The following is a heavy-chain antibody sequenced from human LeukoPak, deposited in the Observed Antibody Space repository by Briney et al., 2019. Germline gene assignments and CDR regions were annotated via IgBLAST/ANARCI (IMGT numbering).Heavy chain of an antibody. V-gene: IGHV3-21*01. D-gene: IGHD6-19*01. CDR1: GFTFSSYS. Sequence: GGSLRLSCAASGFTFSSYSMNWVRQTPGKGLEWVSYISATSSYIYYADSARGRFTISRDNAKNSLYLRMNSLRAEDTAVYYCARDKTEQWLVLEAFDIWGQGTVVTVSS. CDR3: ARDKTEQWLVLEAFDI. CDR2: ISATSSYI. J-gene: IGHJ3*02.